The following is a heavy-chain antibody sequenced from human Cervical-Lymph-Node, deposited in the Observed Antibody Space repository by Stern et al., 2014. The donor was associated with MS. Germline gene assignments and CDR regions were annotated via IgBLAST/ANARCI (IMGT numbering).Heavy chain of an antibody. CDR2: IVPIFEKS. Sequence: MQLVESGAEVKKPGSSVKVSCKVSGATFSTNGISWVRQAPGQGLEWMGAIVPIFEKSNYAQKFRGRVSITADESTNTAYMELTSLTSEDTGVYYCAREHHGGNFAAWGQGTLVTVSS. V-gene: IGHV1-69*01. J-gene: IGHJ5*02. CDR3: AREHHGGNFAA. CDR1: GATFSTNG. D-gene: IGHD4-23*01.